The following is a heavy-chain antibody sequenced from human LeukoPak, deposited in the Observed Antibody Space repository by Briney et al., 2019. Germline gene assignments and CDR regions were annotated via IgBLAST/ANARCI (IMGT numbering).Heavy chain of an antibody. CDR1: GFTFSSYS. J-gene: IGHJ3*02. CDR2: ISSSSSYI. V-gene: IGHV3-21*01. D-gene: IGHD3-16*01. CDR3: ARDWGSRGKFDI. Sequence: PGGSLRLSCAASGFTFSSYSMNWVRQAPGKGLEWVSSISSSSSYIYYAESVKGRFTISRDNAKNSLYLQRTSLRAEDTAVNYCARDWGSRGKFDIWGQGTMVTVSS.